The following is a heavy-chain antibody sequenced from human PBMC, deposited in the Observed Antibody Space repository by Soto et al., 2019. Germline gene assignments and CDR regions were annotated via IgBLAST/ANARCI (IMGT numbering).Heavy chain of an antibody. CDR2: ISAYNGNT. V-gene: IGHV1-18*01. CDR3: ARDEAYLTRRGGYYYYYGMDV. D-gene: IGHD3-16*01. J-gene: IGHJ6*02. CDR1: GYTFTSYG. Sequence: ASVKVSCKASGYTFTSYGISWVRQAPGQGLEWMGWISAYNGNTNYAQKLQGRVTMTTDTSTSTAYMELRSLRSDGTAVYYCARDEAYLTRRGGYYYYYGMDVWGQGTTVTVSS.